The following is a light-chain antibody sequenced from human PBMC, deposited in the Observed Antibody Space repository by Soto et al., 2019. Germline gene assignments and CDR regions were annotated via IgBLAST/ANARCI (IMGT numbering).Light chain of an antibody. CDR2: EAS. Sequence: DIQMTQSPSTLSASVGYRFTITCRASQSISSWLAWYQQKPLKAPKLLIYEASRLESGVPSRISGSGSGTEFTLTISSLQPDDFATYYCQQYTSYPWTFGQGTTGDIK. CDR1: QSISSW. CDR3: QQYTSYPWT. V-gene: IGKV1-5*03. J-gene: IGKJ1*01.